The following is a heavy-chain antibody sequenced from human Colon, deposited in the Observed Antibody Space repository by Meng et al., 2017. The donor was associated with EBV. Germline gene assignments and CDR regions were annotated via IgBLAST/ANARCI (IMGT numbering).Heavy chain of an antibody. V-gene: IGHV1-18*01. CDR1: GYTFTSYG. J-gene: IGHJ4*01. CDR2: ISTYNGNT. Sequence: QVQLVQSGAEVKKSGASVKVSCKASGYTFTSYGISWVRQAPGQGLEWSGWISTYNGNTNYPQKLQGRVTMTTDTSTNTAYMELRSLRSDDTAIYYCATLYYYDSSGNGYFESWGQGTLVTVAS. D-gene: IGHD3-22*01. CDR3: ATLYYYDSSGNGYFES.